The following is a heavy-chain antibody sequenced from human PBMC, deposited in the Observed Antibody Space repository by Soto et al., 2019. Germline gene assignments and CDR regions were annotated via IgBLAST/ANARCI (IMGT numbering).Heavy chain of an antibody. CDR2: ISASKSST. D-gene: IGHD2-2*01. Sequence: GGSLRLSCAASGFTFSSYAMNWVRQAPGKGLKWVSTISASKSSTYYADSVKGRFTISRDNSKNTLYLQMNSLRAEDTAVFYCARDHCSSTTCYPAFDIWGHGTMVTVSS. CDR1: GFTFSSYA. J-gene: IGHJ3*02. CDR3: ARDHCSSTTCYPAFDI. V-gene: IGHV3-23*01.